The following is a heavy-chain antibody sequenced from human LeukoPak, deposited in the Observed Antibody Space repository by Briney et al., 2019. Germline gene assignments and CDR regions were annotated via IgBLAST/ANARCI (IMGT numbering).Heavy chain of an antibody. CDR2: FFYSGST. Sequence: SETLSLTCTVSGGPIDPYYWSWIRQPPGKGLEGIGYFFYSGSTNYNPSLKRRDIISIDTYKNQISLSLISVTAADTAVYYSARDRDEGFDLWARGTRVTVSS. CDR1: GGPIDPYY. CDR3: ARDRDEGFDL. V-gene: IGHV4-59*01. J-gene: IGHJ2*01.